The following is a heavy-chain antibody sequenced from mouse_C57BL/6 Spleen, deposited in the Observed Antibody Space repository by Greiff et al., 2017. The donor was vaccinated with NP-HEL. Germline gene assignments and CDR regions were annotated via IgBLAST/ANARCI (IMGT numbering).Heavy chain of an antibody. CDR3: ARRPDGYYWYFDV. D-gene: IGHD2-3*01. CDR1: GYSITSDY. Sequence: EVKLVESGPGLAKPSQTLSLTCSVTGYSITSDYWNWIRKFPGNKLEYMGYISYSGSTYYNPSLKSRISITRDTSKNQYYLQLNSVTTEDTATYYCARRPDGYYWYFDVWGTGTTVTVSS. CDR2: ISYSGST. J-gene: IGHJ1*03. V-gene: IGHV3-8*01.